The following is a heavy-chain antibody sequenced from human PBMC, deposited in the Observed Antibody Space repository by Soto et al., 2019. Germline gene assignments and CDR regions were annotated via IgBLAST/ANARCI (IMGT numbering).Heavy chain of an antibody. CDR2: INWNGGST. Sequence: GGSLRLSCEASGGTFFDHGMSWVRQAPGKGLEWVSGINWNGGSTDYEDSVKGRFTISRDNTKNSLYLQMNSLRAEDTALYYCVRGPEGYSGTYSLRAFDIWGQGTMVTVSS. CDR3: VRGPEGYSGTYSLRAFDI. D-gene: IGHD1-26*01. J-gene: IGHJ3*02. CDR1: GGTFFDHG. V-gene: IGHV3-20*04.